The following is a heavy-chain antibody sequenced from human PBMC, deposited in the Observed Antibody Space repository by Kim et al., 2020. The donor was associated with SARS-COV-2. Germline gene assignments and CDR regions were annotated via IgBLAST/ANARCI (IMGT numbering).Heavy chain of an antibody. J-gene: IGHJ6*02. V-gene: IGHV4-31*02. CDR2: IYYSGST. CDR1: GGSISSGGYY. CDR3: ARDPVKNPVPVGYYYYYGMDV. D-gene: IGHD2-15*01. Sequence: SETLSLTCTVSGGSISSGGYYWSWIRQHPGKGLEWIGYIYYSGSTYYNPSLKSRVTISVDTSKNQFSLKLSSVTAADTAVYYCARDPVKNPVPVGYYYYYGMDVCGQGTKVTASS.